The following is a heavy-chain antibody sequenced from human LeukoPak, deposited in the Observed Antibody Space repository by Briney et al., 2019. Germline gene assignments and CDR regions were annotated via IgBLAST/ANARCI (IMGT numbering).Heavy chain of an antibody. D-gene: IGHD1-1*01. CDR3: ARGYSPTLRTTGNDY. CDR2: MNPNSGNT. CDR1: GYTFTSHD. Sequence: ASVKVSCKASGYTFTSHDINWVRQATGQGLEWMGWMNPNSGNTGYAQKFQGRVTMTRDTSINTAYMELHSLRSEDTAVYYCARGYSPTLRTTGNDYWGQGTLVTVSS. V-gene: IGHV1-8*01. J-gene: IGHJ4*02.